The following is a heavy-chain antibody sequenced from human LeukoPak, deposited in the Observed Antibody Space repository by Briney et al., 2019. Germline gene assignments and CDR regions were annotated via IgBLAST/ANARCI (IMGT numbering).Heavy chain of an antibody. D-gene: IGHD3-22*01. Sequence: GASVKVSCKASGYAFTNNGINWVRQAPGQGLEWMGWISAYNTNTNYAQKLQGRVTMTTDTSTSTDYIEMRSLRSDETAVYYCARVVLDHYYDSSGYLGTLDYWGQGTLVTVSS. CDR1: GYAFTNNG. J-gene: IGHJ4*02. CDR3: ARVVLDHYYDSSGYLGTLDY. CDR2: ISAYNTNT. V-gene: IGHV1-18*01.